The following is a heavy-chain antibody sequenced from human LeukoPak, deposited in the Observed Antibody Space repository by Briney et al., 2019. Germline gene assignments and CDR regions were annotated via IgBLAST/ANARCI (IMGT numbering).Heavy chain of an antibody. D-gene: IGHD6-19*01. CDR2: INPNSGGT. Sequence: GASVKVSCKASGYTFTGYYMHWVRQAPGQGLEWMGWINPNSGGTNYAQKFQGRVTMTRDTSISTAYMELSRLRSDDTAVYYCARVPSTSSGSVFDYWGQGTLVTVSS. CDR1: GYTFTGYY. V-gene: IGHV1-2*02. CDR3: ARVPSTSSGSVFDY. J-gene: IGHJ4*02.